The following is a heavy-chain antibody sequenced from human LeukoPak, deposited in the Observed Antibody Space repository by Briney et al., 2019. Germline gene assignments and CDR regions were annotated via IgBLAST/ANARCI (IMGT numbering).Heavy chain of an antibody. CDR1: GGSISRGGYY. Sequence: PSQTLSLTCTVAGGSISRGGYYWNWVRQHPGKGLEWIGYIYYSGNTYYNPSLKSRVTISLDTSKNQFSLKLSSVTAADTAVYYCARDRCSSSSCYSDYYYGMDLWGQGTTVTVSS. J-gene: IGHJ6*02. V-gene: IGHV4-31*03. D-gene: IGHD2-2*02. CDR2: IYYSGNT. CDR3: ARDRCSSSSCYSDYYYGMDL.